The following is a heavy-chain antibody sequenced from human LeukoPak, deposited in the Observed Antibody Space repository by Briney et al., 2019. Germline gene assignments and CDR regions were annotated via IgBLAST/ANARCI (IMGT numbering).Heavy chain of an antibody. CDR3: ATEIRAIFGVVIRD. CDR2: FDPEDGET. J-gene: IGHJ4*02. Sequence: ASVKVSCKVSGYTLTELSMHWVRQAPGKGLEWMGGFDPEDGETIYAQKFQGRVTMTVDTSTDTAYMELSSLRSEDTAVYYCATEIRAIFGVVIRDWGQGTLVTVSS. D-gene: IGHD3-3*01. CDR1: GYTLTELS. V-gene: IGHV1-24*01.